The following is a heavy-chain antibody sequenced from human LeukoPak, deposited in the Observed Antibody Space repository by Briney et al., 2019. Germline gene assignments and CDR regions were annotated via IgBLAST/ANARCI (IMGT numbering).Heavy chain of an antibody. Sequence: GGSLRLSCAASGFTFRLYEMNWVRQAPGKGLEWVSLISGGGGTIYYADSVKGRFTISRDNAKNSLYLQMHSLRAEDTSVYYCARDSVAGSQDAFDFWGQGTMVTVSS. CDR1: GFTFRLYE. CDR3: ARDSVAGSQDAFDF. V-gene: IGHV3-48*03. CDR2: ISGGGGTI. J-gene: IGHJ3*01. D-gene: IGHD6-19*01.